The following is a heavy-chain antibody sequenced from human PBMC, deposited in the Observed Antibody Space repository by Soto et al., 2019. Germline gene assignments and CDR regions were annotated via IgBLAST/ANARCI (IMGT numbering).Heavy chain of an antibody. Sequence: PGGSLRLSCAASGSTFSSYWMSWVRQAPGKGLEWVANIKQDGSEKYYVDSVKGRFTISRDNAKNSLYLQMNSLRAEDTAVYYCARVYGDYALSNWGQGTLVTVSS. V-gene: IGHV3-7*03. CDR3: ARVYGDYALSN. D-gene: IGHD4-17*01. CDR2: IKQDGSEK. CDR1: GSTFSSYW. J-gene: IGHJ4*02.